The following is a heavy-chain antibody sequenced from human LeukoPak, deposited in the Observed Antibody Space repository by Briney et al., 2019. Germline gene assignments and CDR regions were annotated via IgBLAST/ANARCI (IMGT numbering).Heavy chain of an antibody. Sequence: GGSLRLSCAASGFTFDDYAMHWVRQAPGKGLEWVSLISGDGGSTYYADSVKGRFTISRDNSKNSLYLQMNSLRAEDTAVYYCARDGQGVPAKFEYWGQGTLVTVSS. CDR3: ARDGQGVPAKFEY. CDR1: GFTFDDYA. V-gene: IGHV3-43*02. CDR2: ISGDGGST. J-gene: IGHJ4*02. D-gene: IGHD2-2*01.